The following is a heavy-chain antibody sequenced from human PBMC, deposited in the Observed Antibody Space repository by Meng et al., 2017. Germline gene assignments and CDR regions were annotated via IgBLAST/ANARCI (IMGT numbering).Heavy chain of an antibody. D-gene: IGHD6-13*01. V-gene: IGHV1-8*01. Sequence: VWRVLSGAEVHKAGGLVKVTCKASGYTFPSYDITWVRPATGQGLEWMGWMNPNSGNTGYAQKFQGRVTTPRNTSTSTAYMELGSLRSEDTAVYYCAGGSSSWITNWFDPWGQETLVTVPS. CDR3: AGGSSSWITNWFDP. CDR2: MNPNSGNT. CDR1: GYTFPSYD. J-gene: IGHJ5*02.